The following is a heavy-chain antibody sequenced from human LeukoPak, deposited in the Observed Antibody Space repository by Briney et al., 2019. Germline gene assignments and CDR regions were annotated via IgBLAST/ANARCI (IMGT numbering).Heavy chain of an antibody. CDR2: INPNSGGT. Sequence: ASVKVSCKASGYTFTGYYMHWVRQAPGQGLEWMGWINPNSGGTNYAQKFQGRVTMTRDTSISTAYMELSRLRSDDTAVYYCARGGLGNSGWPSRRWFDPWGQGTLVTVSS. CDR3: ARGGLGNSGWPSRRWFDP. J-gene: IGHJ5*02. D-gene: IGHD6-19*01. V-gene: IGHV1-2*02. CDR1: GYTFTGYY.